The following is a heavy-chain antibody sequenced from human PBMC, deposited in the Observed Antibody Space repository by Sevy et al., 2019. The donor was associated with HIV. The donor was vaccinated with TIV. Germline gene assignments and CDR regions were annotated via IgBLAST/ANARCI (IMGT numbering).Heavy chain of an antibody. CDR1: GFTFSDYY. Sequence: GGSLRLSCAASGFTFSDYYMSWIRQAPGKGLEWVSYISRSGSTIYYADSVKGRFTISRDNAKNSLYLQMNSLRAEDTAVYYCAREKRVAARTWYFDYWGQGTLVTVSS. CDR3: AREKRVAARTWYFDY. CDR2: ISRSGSTI. V-gene: IGHV3-11*01. D-gene: IGHD6-6*01. J-gene: IGHJ4*02.